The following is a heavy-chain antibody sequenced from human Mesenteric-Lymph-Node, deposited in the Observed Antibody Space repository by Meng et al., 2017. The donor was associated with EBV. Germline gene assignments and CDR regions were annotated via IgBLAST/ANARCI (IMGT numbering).Heavy chain of an antibody. V-gene: IGHV4-30-2*06. CDR3: AGGDYVNQFNY. Sequence: QLQLEESGSGLVKPSQPLPPTCTSSGGSVNSGGYSWSWIRQSPEKGLEWIGYVHHSGLTYYNPSLETRVIISLERSKNQFSLKLTSVTAADTAVYYCAGGDYVNQFNYWGQGTLVTVSS. J-gene: IGHJ4*02. CDR1: GGSVNSGGYS. D-gene: IGHD4-17*01. CDR2: VHHSGLT.